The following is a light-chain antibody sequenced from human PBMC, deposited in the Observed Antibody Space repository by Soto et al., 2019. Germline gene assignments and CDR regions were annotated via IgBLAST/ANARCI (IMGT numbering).Light chain of an antibody. J-gene: IGLJ1*01. V-gene: IGLV1-51*01. CDR1: TSNIGNNF. CDR3: GTWDSSLSANV. CDR2: EDN. Sequence: QSVLTQPPSVSAAPGQRVTISCSGSTSNIGNNFVSWYQQLPGTAPKLLMYEDNKRPSGIPDRISGSKSGTSATLGITGLQTGDEADYYCGTWDSSLSANVFGTGTKLT.